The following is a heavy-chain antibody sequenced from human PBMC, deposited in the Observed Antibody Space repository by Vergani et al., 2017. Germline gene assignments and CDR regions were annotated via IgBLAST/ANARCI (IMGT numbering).Heavy chain of an antibody. Sequence: QVQLQQWGAGLLKPSETLSLTCAVYGGSFSGYYWSWIRQPPGKGLEWIGEINNSGSTNYNPSLKSRVTISVDTSKNQFSLKLSSVTAADTAVYYCARGANYYDSSGYYLFDYWGQGTLVTVSS. V-gene: IGHV4-34*01. CDR3: ARGANYYDSSGYYLFDY. CDR2: INNSGST. D-gene: IGHD3-22*01. CDR1: GGSFSGYY. J-gene: IGHJ4*02.